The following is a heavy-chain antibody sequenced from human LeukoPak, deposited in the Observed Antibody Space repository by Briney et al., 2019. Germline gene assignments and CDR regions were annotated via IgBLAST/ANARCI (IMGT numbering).Heavy chain of an antibody. Sequence: GGSLRLSCAASGFTFSSYAMSWVRQAPGKGLEWVAVISYDGSNKYYADSVKGRFTISRDNSKNTLYLQMNSLRAEDTAVYYCAAGDVFYDNEAFDIWGQGTMVTVSS. J-gene: IGHJ3*02. CDR3: AAGDVFYDNEAFDI. V-gene: IGHV3-30-3*01. CDR1: GFTFSSYA. D-gene: IGHD2/OR15-2a*01. CDR2: ISYDGSNK.